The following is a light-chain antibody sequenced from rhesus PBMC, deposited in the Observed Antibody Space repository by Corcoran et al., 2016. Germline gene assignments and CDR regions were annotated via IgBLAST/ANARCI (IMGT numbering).Light chain of an antibody. CDR3: LQHNSYPRT. CDR2: YAS. CDR1: QGIRNH. V-gene: IGKV1S14*01. Sequence: DIQMTQSPSSLSASVGDTVTITCRASQGIRNHLAWYQEKPGKAPKPLIYYASNLESGVPSRFSGSGCGTAFTLTISSLQPEDFAIYYCLQHNSYPRTFGQGTKVEIK. J-gene: IGKJ1*01.